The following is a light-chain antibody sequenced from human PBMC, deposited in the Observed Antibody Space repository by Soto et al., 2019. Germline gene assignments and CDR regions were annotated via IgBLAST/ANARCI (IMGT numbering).Light chain of an antibody. CDR3: ATWDDSLNGYV. CDR2: SYN. J-gene: IGLJ1*01. V-gene: IGLV1-44*01. CDR1: SSNIGSNT. Sequence: QSVLTQPPSASGTPGQRVTISCSGNSSNIGSNTVNWYQQLPGTAPKLLIYSYNQRPSGVPHRFSGPKSGTSASLAISGLQSEDEADYYCATWDDSLNGYVFGTGTKVTV.